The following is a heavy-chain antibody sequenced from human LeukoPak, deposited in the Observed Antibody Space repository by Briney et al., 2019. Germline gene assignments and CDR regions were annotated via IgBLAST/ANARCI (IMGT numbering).Heavy chain of an antibody. CDR1: GGSISSYY. CDR2: LYYSGST. CDR3: ARSVPDYTRFEY. D-gene: IGHD4-11*01. V-gene: IGHV4-59*01. Sequence: SETLSLTCTVSGGSISSYYWSWIRQPPGKGLEWIGYLYYSGSTNYNPSLKSRVTISVDTSKNQFSLKLSSVTAADTAVYYCARSVPDYTRFEYWGQGALVTVSS. J-gene: IGHJ4*02.